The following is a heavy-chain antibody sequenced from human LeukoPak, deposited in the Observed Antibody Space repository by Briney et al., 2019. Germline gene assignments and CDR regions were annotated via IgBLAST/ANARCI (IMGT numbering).Heavy chain of an antibody. CDR1: GGSISSGDYY. CDR2: IYYSGST. CDR3: AREVGAAAGTYHANPNWFDP. V-gene: IGHV4-30-4*01. J-gene: IGHJ5*02. Sequence: PSETLSLTCTVSGGSISSGDYYWSWIRQPPGKGLEWIGYIYYSGSTYYNPSLKSRVTISVDTSKNQFSLKLSSVTAADTAVYYCAREVGAAAGTYHANPNWFDPWGQGTLVTVSS. D-gene: IGHD6-13*01.